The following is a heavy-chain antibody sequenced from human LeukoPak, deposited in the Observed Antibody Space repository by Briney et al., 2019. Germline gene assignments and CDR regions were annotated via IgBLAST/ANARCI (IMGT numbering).Heavy chain of an antibody. CDR2: INQGATHI. V-gene: IGHV3-21*04. CDR3: AKDRCSSTSCYRAFDY. Sequence: GGSLRLSCAASGFTFSTSAMNWVRQAPGKGLEWVSSINQGATHIYYADSVRGRFTISRDNAKNSLHLQMSSLRTEDTALYYCAKDRCSSTSCYRAFDYWGQGTLVTVSS. J-gene: IGHJ4*02. D-gene: IGHD2-2*02. CDR1: GFTFSTSA.